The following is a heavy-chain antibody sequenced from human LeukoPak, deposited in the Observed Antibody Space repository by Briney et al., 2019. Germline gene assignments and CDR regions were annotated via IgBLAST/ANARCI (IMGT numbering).Heavy chain of an antibody. CDR2: IKSKTDGGTT. D-gene: IGHD6-25*01. CDR3: TTSATFTNFDY. J-gene: IGHJ4*02. Sequence: GGSLRLSCAASGFIFSNYAIHWVRQAPGKGLEWVGRIKSKTDGGTTDYAAPVKGRFTISRDDSKNTLYLQMNSLKTEDTAVYYCTTSATFTNFDYWGQGTLVTVSS. V-gene: IGHV3-15*01. CDR1: GFIFSNYA.